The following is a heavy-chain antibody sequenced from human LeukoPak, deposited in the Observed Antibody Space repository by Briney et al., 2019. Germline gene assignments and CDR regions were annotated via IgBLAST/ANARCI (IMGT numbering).Heavy chain of an antibody. CDR1: GFTFSTYW. Sequence: GALRLSCAATGFTFSTYWMSWVRQVPGKGLEWVANIKQDGSEKYYVDSVKGRFTISRDNANNSLYLQMNSLRDEDTAIYYCARDPLCPQWGQGTLVTVSS. J-gene: IGHJ4*02. CDR2: IKQDGSEK. CDR3: ARDPLCPQ. D-gene: IGHD5/OR15-5a*01. V-gene: IGHV3-7*01.